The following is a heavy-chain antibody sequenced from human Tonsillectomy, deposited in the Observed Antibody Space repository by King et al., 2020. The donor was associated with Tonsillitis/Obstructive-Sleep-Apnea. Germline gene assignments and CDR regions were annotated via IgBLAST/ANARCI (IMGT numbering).Heavy chain of an antibody. Sequence: QLVQSGDEVKKPGASVKVSCEASGYTFTNYGISWVRQAPGQGLEWMGWISAYNGNTKYAQKLQDRVTMTTDTSTSTAYMELRSLRSDDTAVYYCARADHQYYHYYHMDVWGKGTTVTVSS. V-gene: IGHV1-18*01. CDR3: ARADHQYYHYYHMDV. J-gene: IGHJ6*03. CDR1: GYTFTNYG. CDR2: ISAYNGNT.